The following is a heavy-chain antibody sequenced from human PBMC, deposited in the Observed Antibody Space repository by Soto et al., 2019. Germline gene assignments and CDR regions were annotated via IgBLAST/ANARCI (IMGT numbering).Heavy chain of an antibody. J-gene: IGHJ6*02. CDR2: IHYSGST. D-gene: IGHD3-3*01. CDR1: GGSISSGDYY. V-gene: IGHV4-30-4*01. Sequence: ASETLSLTCTVSGGSISSGDYYWSWIRQPPGKGLEWIGYIHYSGSTYYNPSLKSRVTISVDTSKNQFSLKLSSVTAADTAVYYCARACNYDCDYYGMDVWGPGTTVTVSS. CDR3: ARACNYDCDYYGMDV.